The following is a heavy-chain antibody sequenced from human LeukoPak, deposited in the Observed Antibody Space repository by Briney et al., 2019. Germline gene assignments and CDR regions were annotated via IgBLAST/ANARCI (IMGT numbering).Heavy chain of an antibody. J-gene: IGHJ4*02. CDR3: ARGRQLLSDY. V-gene: IGHV4-61*08. Sequence: SETLSLTCTVSGGSVSSADYYWSWIRHPPGQTLEWIGYIYHTGSNNYKYSLKSRVTISVDTSKNQFSLKLSSVTAADTAVYYCARGRQLLSDYWGQGTLVTVSS. CDR1: GGSVSSADYY. D-gene: IGHD6-6*01. CDR2: IYHTGSN.